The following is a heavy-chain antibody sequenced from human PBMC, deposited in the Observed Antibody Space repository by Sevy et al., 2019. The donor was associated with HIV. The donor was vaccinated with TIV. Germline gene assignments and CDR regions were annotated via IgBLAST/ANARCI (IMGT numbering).Heavy chain of an antibody. Sequence: GESLKISCQISGYTFTTSWIAWVRQMPGKGLEWMGIIYPADSETRYSPSFEGQVTMSADKSINIAYLQWNSLKASDTAMYYCVRQDRGRLDYWGQGTLVTVSS. J-gene: IGHJ4*02. CDR2: IYPADSET. CDR1: GYTFTTSW. CDR3: VRQDRGRLDY. D-gene: IGHD5-12*01. V-gene: IGHV5-51*01.